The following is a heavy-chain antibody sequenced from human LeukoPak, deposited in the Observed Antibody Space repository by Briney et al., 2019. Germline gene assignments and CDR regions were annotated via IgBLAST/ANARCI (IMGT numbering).Heavy chain of an antibody. V-gene: IGHV3-30*02. Sequence: GGSLRLSCAASGFTFSSYGMHWVRQAPGKGLDWVAFIRYDGRNKYYADSVKGRFTISRDNSKNTLYLQMNSLRAEDAAVYYCARGSISLFDYWGQGTLVTVSS. J-gene: IGHJ4*02. CDR2: IRYDGRNK. CDR3: ARGSISLFDY. D-gene: IGHD6-6*01. CDR1: GFTFSSYG.